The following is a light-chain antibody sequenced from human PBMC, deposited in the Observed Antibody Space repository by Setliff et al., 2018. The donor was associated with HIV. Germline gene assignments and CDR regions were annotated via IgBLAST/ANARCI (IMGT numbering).Light chain of an antibody. CDR3: SSYRSRSTPVV. CDR2: EVS. J-gene: IGLJ2*01. CDR1: SSDVGGSNY. Sequence: QSVLTQPASVSGSPGQSITISCTGTSSDVGGSNYVSWYQQHPGKAPKLMIYEVSNRPSWVSNRFSGSKSGNTASLTISGLQAEDEADYYCSSYRSRSTPVVFGGGTKVTVL. V-gene: IGLV2-14*01.